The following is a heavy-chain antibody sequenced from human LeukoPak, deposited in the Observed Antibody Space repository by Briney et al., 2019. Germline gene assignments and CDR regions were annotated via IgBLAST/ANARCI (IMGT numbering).Heavy chain of an antibody. Sequence: GGSLRLSCAASGLTFGSYTMSWVRQAPGKGLEWVSGITATGSRTYYADSVKGRFTISRDSSKNTLYLQLNSLGVDDTAVYYCATSVGGGNIDYWGQGTLVTVSS. CDR1: GLTFGSYT. D-gene: IGHD3-16*01. V-gene: IGHV3-23*01. CDR3: ATSVGGGNIDY. CDR2: ITATGSRT. J-gene: IGHJ4*02.